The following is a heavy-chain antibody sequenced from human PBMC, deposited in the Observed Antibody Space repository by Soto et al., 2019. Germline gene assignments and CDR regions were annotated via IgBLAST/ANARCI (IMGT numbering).Heavy chain of an antibody. CDR2: LIPMFGTA. CDR1: GGTFSSLG. J-gene: IGHJ3*01. CDR3: ARDRSGPGNWNYDTFDL. V-gene: IGHV1-69*01. D-gene: IGHD1-7*01. Sequence: QVQLVQSGAEVKKTGSSLKVSCRASGGTFSSLGICWVRQGPRQGLEWLGGLIPMFGTANYPLKFQGRVTLSANYSTSTAYMGVSSLTSEDAGMYFCARDRSGPGNWNYDTFDLWGQGTMVTVSS.